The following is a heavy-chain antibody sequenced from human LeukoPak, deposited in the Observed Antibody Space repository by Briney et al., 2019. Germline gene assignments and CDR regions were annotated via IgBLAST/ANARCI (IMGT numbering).Heavy chain of an antibody. CDR3: ARDTSAIAVAGTSN. Sequence: SETLSLTCAVSGSSISNSYYWVWIRPPPGKGLEWIGIIYHSGSTYYNPSLTSRVTISVDTSRNQFSLRLASVTAADTAVYYCARDTSAIAVAGTSNWGQGTLVTVSS. J-gene: IGHJ1*01. CDR2: IYHSGST. V-gene: IGHV4-38-2*01. D-gene: IGHD6-19*01. CDR1: GSSISNSYY.